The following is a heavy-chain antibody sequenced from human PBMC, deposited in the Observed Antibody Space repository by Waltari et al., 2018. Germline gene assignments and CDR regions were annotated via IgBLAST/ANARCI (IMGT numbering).Heavy chain of an antibody. Sequence: QGQLVQSGAEVKKPGASVKVSCKASGYTFPGYYIHWVREAPGQVLEWMGWINPNSVGTNYAQKFQGRVTMTRDTSISTAYMELSRLRSDDTAVYYCARGCGPDPWFDPWGQGTLVTVSS. CDR2: INPNSVGT. J-gene: IGHJ5*02. CDR3: ARGCGPDPWFDP. V-gene: IGHV1-2*02. CDR1: GYTFPGYY.